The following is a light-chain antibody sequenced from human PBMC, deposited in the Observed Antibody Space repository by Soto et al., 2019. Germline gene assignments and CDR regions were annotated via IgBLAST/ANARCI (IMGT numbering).Light chain of an antibody. V-gene: IGLV2-14*01. CDR1: SSDVGGYNY. CDR2: EVS. CDR3: SSYASTSTLV. Sequence: QSVLTQPASVSGSPGQSITISCTGTSSDVGGYNYVSWYQQRPDKAPKLVIYEVSDRPSGVSNRFSGSKSGNTASLTISGLQAEDEADYYCSSYASTSTLVFGTGTKPTVL. J-gene: IGLJ1*01.